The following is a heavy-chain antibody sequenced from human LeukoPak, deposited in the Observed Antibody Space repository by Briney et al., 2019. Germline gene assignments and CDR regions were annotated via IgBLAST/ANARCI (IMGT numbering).Heavy chain of an antibody. CDR2: IYPGDSDT. V-gene: IGHV5-51*01. CDR3: AGWGIAVAGIDEEHAFDI. CDR1: GYRFTNYW. D-gene: IGHD6-19*01. J-gene: IGHJ3*02. Sequence: PGESLKISCKGSGYRFTNYWIGWVRQMPGKGLEWMGIIYPGDSDTRYSPSFQGQVTISADKSISTAYLQWSSLKASDTAMYYCAGWGIAVAGIDEEHAFDIWGQGTMVTVSS.